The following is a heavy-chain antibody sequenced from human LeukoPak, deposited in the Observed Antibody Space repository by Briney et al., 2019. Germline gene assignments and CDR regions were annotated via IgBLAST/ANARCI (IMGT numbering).Heavy chain of an antibody. J-gene: IGHJ4*02. D-gene: IGHD3-3*01. CDR3: ARLRRITIFGVATDFDY. V-gene: IGHV5-51*01. Sequence: GESLKISCKGSGYSFTSYWIGWVRQMPGKGLEWMGIIYPGDSDTRYSSSFQGQVTISADKSISTAYLQWSSLKASDTAMYYCARLRRITIFGVATDFDYWGQGTLVTVSS. CDR2: IYPGDSDT. CDR1: GYSFTSYW.